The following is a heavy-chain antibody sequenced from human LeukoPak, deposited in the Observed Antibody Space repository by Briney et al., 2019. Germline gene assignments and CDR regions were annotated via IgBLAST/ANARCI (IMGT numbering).Heavy chain of an antibody. CDR1: GGSISSYY. V-gene: IGHV4-59*12. Sequence: PSKTLSLTCTVSGGSISSYYWSWIRQPPGKGLEWIGYIYYSGSTNYNPSLKSRVTISVDTSKNQFSLKLSSVTAADTAVYYCARGAQSGGSRQTRRKKEFDYWGQGTLVTVSS. CDR3: ARGAQSGGSRQTRRKKEFDY. J-gene: IGHJ4*02. D-gene: IGHD2-15*01. CDR2: IYYSGST.